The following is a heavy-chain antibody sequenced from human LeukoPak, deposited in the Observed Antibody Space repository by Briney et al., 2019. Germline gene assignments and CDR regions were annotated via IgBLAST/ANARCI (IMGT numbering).Heavy chain of an antibody. CDR1: GGSISSYY. J-gene: IGHJ3*01. Sequence: WETLTLTCTVSGGSISSYYWNWIRQPPGKGLEWIGYIYNSGNSNYSTPLKRQITMSVDMSKNHFSLKLSSVTAADTAVYYCASSLMVSYCYSIHAGGQGTGDTVS. V-gene: IGHV4-59*08. D-gene: IGHD2-21*02. CDR3: ASSLMVSYCYSIHA. CDR2: IYNSGNS.